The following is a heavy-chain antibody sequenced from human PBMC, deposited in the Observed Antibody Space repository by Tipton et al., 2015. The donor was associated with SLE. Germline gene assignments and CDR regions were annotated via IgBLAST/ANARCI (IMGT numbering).Heavy chain of an antibody. Sequence: LRLSCAASGFTFSSYSMNWVRQPPGKGLEWIGEINHSGSTNYNPSLKSRVTISVDTSKNQFSLKLSSVTAADTAVYYCARSSSGWYGAFDIWGQGTMVTVSS. J-gene: IGHJ3*02. CDR1: GFTFSSYS. V-gene: IGHV4-34*01. CDR3: ARSSSGWYGAFDI. D-gene: IGHD6-19*01. CDR2: INHSGST.